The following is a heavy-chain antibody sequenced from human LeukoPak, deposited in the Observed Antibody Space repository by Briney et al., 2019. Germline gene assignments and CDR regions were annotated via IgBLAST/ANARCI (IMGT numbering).Heavy chain of an antibody. Sequence: ASVKVSCKASGYTFTGYYMHWVRQAPGQGLEWMGIINPSGGSTSYPQKFQGRVTVTRDMSTSTVYMELSSLKSEDTAVYYCARDPGYCSGDNCYYSFFDPWGQGTLVTVSS. J-gene: IGHJ5*02. CDR2: INPSGGST. CDR1: GYTFTGYY. CDR3: ARDPGYCSGDNCYYSFFDP. V-gene: IGHV1-46*01. D-gene: IGHD2-15*01.